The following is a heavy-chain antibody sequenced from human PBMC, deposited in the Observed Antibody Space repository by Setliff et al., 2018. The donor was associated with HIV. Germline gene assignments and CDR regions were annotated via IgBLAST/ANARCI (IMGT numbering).Heavy chain of an antibody. V-gene: IGHV1-18*01. J-gene: IGHJ4*02. D-gene: IGHD1-26*01. CDR1: GYTFPDYG. CDR3: ARDRRFAGTYHFDY. Sequence: GASVKVSCKASGYTFPDYGISWVRQAPGQGLEWMGWISAYNGNTNYAQKFQERVTMTTDTSSTPAYMELRSLRSDDTAVYYCARDRRFAGTYHFDYWGQGIPVTVSS. CDR2: ISAYNGNT.